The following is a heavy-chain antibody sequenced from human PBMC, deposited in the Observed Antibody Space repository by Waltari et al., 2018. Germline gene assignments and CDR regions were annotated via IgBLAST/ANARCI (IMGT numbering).Heavy chain of an antibody. CDR3: ARGGAALRRGAYYYMDV. V-gene: IGHV4-34*01. Sequence: QVQLQQWGAGLLKPSETLSLTCAVYGGSFSGYYWSWIRQPPGKGLEWIGEINHSGSTNYNPSLKSRVTISVDTSKNQFSLKPSSVTAADTAVYYCARGGAALRRGAYYYMDVWGKGTTVTISS. CDR2: INHSGST. D-gene: IGHD3-10*01. J-gene: IGHJ6*03. CDR1: GGSFSGYY.